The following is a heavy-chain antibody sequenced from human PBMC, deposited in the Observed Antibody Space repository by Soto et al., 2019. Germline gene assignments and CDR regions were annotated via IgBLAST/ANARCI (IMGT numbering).Heavy chain of an antibody. D-gene: IGHD5-12*01. V-gene: IGHV1-3*01. CDR2: INAGNGNT. Sequence: GASVKVSCKASGYTFTSYAMHWVRQAPGQRLEWMGWINAGNGNTKYSQKFQGRVTITRDTSASTAYMELSSLRSEDTAVYYCAREQTRYGGYDGPGYWGQGTLVIVSS. CDR1: GYTFTSYA. J-gene: IGHJ4*02. CDR3: AREQTRYGGYDGPGY.